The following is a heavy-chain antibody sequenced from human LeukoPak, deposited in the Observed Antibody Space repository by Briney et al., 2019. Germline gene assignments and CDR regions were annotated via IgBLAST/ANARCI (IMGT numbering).Heavy chain of an antibody. CDR1: GFTVSSNY. CDR3: ARFIVGAVTRDY. D-gene: IGHD1-26*01. Sequence: GGSLRLSCAASGFTVSSNYTSWVRQAPGKGLEWVSVIYSGGSTYYADSVKGRFTISRDNSKNTLYLQMNSLRAEDTAVYYCARFIVGAVTRDYWGQGTLVTVSS. V-gene: IGHV3-53*01. J-gene: IGHJ4*02. CDR2: IYSGGST.